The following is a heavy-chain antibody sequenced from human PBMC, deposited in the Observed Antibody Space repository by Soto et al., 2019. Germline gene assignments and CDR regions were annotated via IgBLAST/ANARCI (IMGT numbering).Heavy chain of an antibody. V-gene: IGHV6-1*01. CDR1: GDSVSSNSAA. CDR3: AHAEGSGSSNDYYYSYGMDV. CDR2: TYYRSKWYN. D-gene: IGHD1-26*01. Sequence: SQTLSLTCAISGDSVSSNSAAWNWIRQSPSRGLEWLGRTYYRSKWYNDYAVSVKSRITINPDTSKNQFSLQLNSVTPEDTAVYYCAHAEGSGSSNDYYYSYGMDVWGQGTTVTVSS. J-gene: IGHJ6*02.